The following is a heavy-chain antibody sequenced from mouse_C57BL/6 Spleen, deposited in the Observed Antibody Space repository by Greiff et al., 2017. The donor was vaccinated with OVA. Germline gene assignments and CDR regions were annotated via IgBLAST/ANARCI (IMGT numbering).Heavy chain of an antibody. D-gene: IGHD2-3*01. CDR1: GFTFSDYY. V-gene: IGHV5-12*01. CDR2: ISNGGGST. Sequence: EVKVVESGGGLVQPGGSLKLSCAASGFTFSDYYMYWVRQTPEKRLEWVAYISNGGGSTYYPDTVKGRFTISRDNAKNTLYLQMSRLKSEDTAMYYCARHGGDGYSYAMDYWGQGTSVTVSS. J-gene: IGHJ4*01. CDR3: ARHGGDGYSYAMDY.